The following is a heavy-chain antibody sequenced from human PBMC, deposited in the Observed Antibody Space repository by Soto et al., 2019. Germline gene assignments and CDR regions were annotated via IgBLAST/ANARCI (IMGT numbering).Heavy chain of an antibody. J-gene: IGHJ2*01. CDR3: GGGGGPGVGATSWYFDL. CDR1: GGSVSSGSYY. V-gene: IGHV4-61*01. Sequence: QVQLQESGPGLVKPSETLSLTCTVSGGSVSSGSYYWSWIRQPPGKGLEWIGYIYYSGNTNYNPSLKSRSTTSVNTSKTPSARKLSAVPAAGAAVYCGGGGGGPGVGATSWYFDLWGRGTLVTVSS. D-gene: IGHD1-26*01. CDR2: IYYSGNT.